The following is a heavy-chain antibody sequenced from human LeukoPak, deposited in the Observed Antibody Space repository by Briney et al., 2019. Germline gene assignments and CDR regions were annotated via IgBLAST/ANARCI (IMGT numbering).Heavy chain of an antibody. Sequence: RPSQTLSLTCTVSGGSISSGGYYWSWLRQHPGKGLEWIGYIYYSGSTYYNPSLKSRVTISVDTSKNQFSLKLSSVTAADTAVYYCARGPPYFTFYYGSGSPTLDYWGQGTLVTVSS. D-gene: IGHD3-10*01. J-gene: IGHJ4*02. CDR1: GGSISSGGYY. CDR3: ARGPPYFTFYYGSGSPTLDY. V-gene: IGHV4-31*03. CDR2: IYYSGST.